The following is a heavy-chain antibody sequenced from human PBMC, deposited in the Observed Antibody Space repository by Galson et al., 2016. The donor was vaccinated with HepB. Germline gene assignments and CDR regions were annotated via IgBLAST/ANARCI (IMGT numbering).Heavy chain of an antibody. CDR1: GFTFSIYG. D-gene: IGHD1-1*01. CDR3: AKRGGASQLQTDKFYYYFYMDV. V-gene: IGHV3-23*01. J-gene: IGHJ6*03. Sequence: SLRLSCAASGFTFSIYGMSWVRQAPGKGLEWVSSISGSSDNTYYSDSVKGRFSISRDSAKSTLFLQMNSLRVEDTAVYFCAKRGGASQLQTDKFYYYFYMDVRGKGTTVTDSS. CDR2: ISGSSDNT.